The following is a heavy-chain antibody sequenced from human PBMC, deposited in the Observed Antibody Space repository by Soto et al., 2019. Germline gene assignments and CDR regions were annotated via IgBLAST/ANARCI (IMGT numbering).Heavy chain of an antibody. D-gene: IGHD5-18*01. V-gene: IGHV3-73*01. CDR3: TFFPRIQLWQLSSNY. Sequence: EVQLVESGGGLVQPGGSLKLSCAASGFTFSGSAMHWVRQASGKGLEWVGRIRSKANSYATAYAASVKGRFTISRDDSKNTAYLQMNSLKTEDTAVYYCTFFPRIQLWQLSSNYWGQGTLVTVSS. J-gene: IGHJ4*02. CDR1: GFTFSGSA. CDR2: IRSKANSYAT.